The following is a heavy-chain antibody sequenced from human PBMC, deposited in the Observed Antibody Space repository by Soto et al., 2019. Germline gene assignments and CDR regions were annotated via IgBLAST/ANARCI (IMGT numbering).Heavy chain of an antibody. CDR2: VSHSKST. Sequence: SETLSLTCSVSGDTVTSDYWNWIRQPPGKRLEWIGYVSHSKSTYYNPSLKSRVTISVDTSKNQFSLKLSSVTAADTAVYYCARAEADSSGYYYHVDYWGQGTLVTGSS. J-gene: IGHJ4*02. CDR1: GDTVTSDY. CDR3: ARAEADSSGYYYHVDY. D-gene: IGHD3-22*01. V-gene: IGHV4-59*08.